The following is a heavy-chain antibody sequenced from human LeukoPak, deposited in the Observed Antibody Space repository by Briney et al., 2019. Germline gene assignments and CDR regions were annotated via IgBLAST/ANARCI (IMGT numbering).Heavy chain of an antibody. CDR1: GFTFGDYA. V-gene: IGHV3-49*04. CDR3: TRDYGDYKGWYFDL. CDR2: IRSKAYGGTT. J-gene: IGHJ2*01. Sequence: PGGSLRLSCTASGFTFGDYAMSWVRQAPGKGLEWVGFIRSKAYGGTTEYAASVKGRFTISRDDSKSIAYLQMNSLKTEDTAVYYCTRDYGDYKGWYFDLWGRGTLVTVSS. D-gene: IGHD4-17*01.